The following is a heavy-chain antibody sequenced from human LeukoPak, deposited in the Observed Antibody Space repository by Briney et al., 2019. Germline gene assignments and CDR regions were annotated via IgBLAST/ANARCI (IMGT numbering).Heavy chain of an antibody. D-gene: IGHD3-22*01. V-gene: IGHV3-33*01. CDR1: GFTFSSSG. CDR2: IWYDGSNR. CDR3: ARAKGVSTGYRPTDY. J-gene: IGHJ4*02. Sequence: QPGGSLRLSCAASGFTFSSSGMHWVRQAPGKGLEWVAVIWYDGSNRYYADPVKGRFTVSRDNSKNTPYLQMNSLRAEDTAVYYCARAKGVSTGYRPTDYWGQGTLVTVSS.